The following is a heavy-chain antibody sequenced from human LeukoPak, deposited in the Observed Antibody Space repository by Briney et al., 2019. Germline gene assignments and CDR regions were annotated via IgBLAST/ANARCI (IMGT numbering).Heavy chain of an antibody. V-gene: IGHV3-30*04. CDR2: ISYDGSNK. CDR3: ALGRSGSYYSSLDY. CDR1: GFTFSSYA. Sequence: GGSLRLSCAASGFTFSSYAMHWVRQAPGKGLEWVAVISYDGSNKYYADSVKGRFTISRDNSKNTLYLQMNSLRAEDTAVYYRALGRSGSYYSSLDYWGQGTLVTVSS. J-gene: IGHJ4*02. D-gene: IGHD3-10*01.